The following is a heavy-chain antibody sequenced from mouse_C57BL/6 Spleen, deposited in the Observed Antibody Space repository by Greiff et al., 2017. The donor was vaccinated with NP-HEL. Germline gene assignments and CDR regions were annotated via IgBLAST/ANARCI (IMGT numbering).Heavy chain of an antibody. CDR3: ASGDYGNTDY. CDR2: INPNNGGT. V-gene: IGHV1-22*01. D-gene: IGHD2-1*01. J-gene: IGHJ2*01. Sequence: EVQLQQSGPELVKPGASVKMSCKASGYTFTDYHMHWVKQSHGKSLEWIGYINPNNGGTSYNQKFKGKATLTVNKSSSTAYMELRSLTSEDSAVYYCASGDYGNTDYWGQGTTLTVSS. CDR1: GYTFTDYH.